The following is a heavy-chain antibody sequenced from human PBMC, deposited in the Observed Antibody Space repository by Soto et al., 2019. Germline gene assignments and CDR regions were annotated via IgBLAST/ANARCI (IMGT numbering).Heavy chain of an antibody. D-gene: IGHD4-4*01. CDR2: IKKDGSEK. V-gene: IGHV3-7*03. J-gene: IGHJ6*02. CDR1: DFTFSSYW. Sequence: GALGLSVAAADFTFSSYWMSWFRQPPGKGLEWVANIKKDGSEKYYVDSVKGRFTISRDNAKNSLYLQMNSLRAEATAVYYCARGRKATGYGMDVWGQGTTVTVSS. CDR3: ARGRKATGYGMDV.